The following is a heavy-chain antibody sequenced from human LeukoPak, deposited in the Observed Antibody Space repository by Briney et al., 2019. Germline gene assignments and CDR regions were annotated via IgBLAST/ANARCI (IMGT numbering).Heavy chain of an antibody. Sequence: SETLSLTCAVSGDFITSHYWSWLRQPPGKGPEWIGYIHTNGNTNSKSSLKSRVTMSVDTSKNQLSLKLTSVIAADTAVYYCARQSSAAGTHWFDPWGQGTLVTVSS. V-gene: IGHV4-4*09. J-gene: IGHJ5*02. D-gene: IGHD6-13*01. CDR3: ARQSSAAGTHWFDP. CDR1: GDFITSHY. CDR2: IHTNGNT.